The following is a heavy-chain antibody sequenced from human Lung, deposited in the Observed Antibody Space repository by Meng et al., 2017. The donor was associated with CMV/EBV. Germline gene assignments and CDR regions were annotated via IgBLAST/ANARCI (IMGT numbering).Heavy chain of an antibody. Sequence: GEXXKISCAASGLIFSNYAMSWVRQAPGKGLEWISLMSGSGSMMFYVDSVRGRFTISRDSSKNTLYLQMNSLRAKDTAVYYCAKKGGDGALHYFDYWGQGTXVTVSS. V-gene: IGHV3-23*01. CDR3: AKKGGDGALHYFDY. D-gene: IGHD3-16*01. J-gene: IGHJ4*02. CDR2: MSGSGSMM. CDR1: GLIFSNYA.